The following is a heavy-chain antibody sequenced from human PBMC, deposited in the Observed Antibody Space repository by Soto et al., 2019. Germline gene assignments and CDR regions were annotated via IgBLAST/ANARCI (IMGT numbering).Heavy chain of an antibody. D-gene: IGHD5-12*01. CDR1: GFTFSSYG. CDR2: ISSSAISK. V-gene: IGHV3-23*01. J-gene: IGHJ3*02. CDR3: VKEGQSGIDWGGFDI. Sequence: GGSLRLSCAVSGFTFSSYGMSWVRQAPGKGLEWVSAISSSAISKYYADSVKGRFTVSRDNSKNIMYLQLNSLRAEDTAVYYCVKEGQSGIDWGGFDIWDQGTMVTVSS.